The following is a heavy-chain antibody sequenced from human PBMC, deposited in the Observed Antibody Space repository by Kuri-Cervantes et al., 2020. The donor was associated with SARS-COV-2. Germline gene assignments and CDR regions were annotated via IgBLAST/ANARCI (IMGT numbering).Heavy chain of an antibody. CDR2: IGPSNTYI. CDR3: ARAYGDYVFREGLDS. J-gene: IGHJ4*02. D-gene: IGHD4-17*01. CDR1: GFTFSSYA. Sequence: GESLKISCAASGFTFSSYAMSWVRQAPGKGLEWVSGIGPSNTYIYYADSVKGRFIISSDNAKNSLYLQMNSLRVEDTALYYCARAYGDYVFREGLDSWGQGTLVTVSS. V-gene: IGHV3-21*06.